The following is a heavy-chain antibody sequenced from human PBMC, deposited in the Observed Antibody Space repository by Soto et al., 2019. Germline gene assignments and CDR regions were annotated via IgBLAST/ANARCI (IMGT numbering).Heavy chain of an antibody. CDR2: IIPIFGTA. Sequence: GASVKVSCKASGGTFSSYAISWVRQAPGQGLEWMGGIIPIFGTANYAQKFQGRVTITADESTSTAYMELSSLRSEDTAVYYCARVGGYDYSNSYYYYYGMDVWGQGTPVTVYS. CDR3: ARVGGYDYSNSYYYYYGMDV. D-gene: IGHD4-4*01. V-gene: IGHV1-69*13. CDR1: GGTFSSYA. J-gene: IGHJ6*02.